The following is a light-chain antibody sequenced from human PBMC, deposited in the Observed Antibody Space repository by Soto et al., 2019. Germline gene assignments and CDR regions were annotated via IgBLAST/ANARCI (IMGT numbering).Light chain of an antibody. CDR3: QQYDILQT. Sequence: DIQMTQSPSSLSASVGDRVTITCQASQDISNFLNWYQQKPGKAPKLLIYDASNLETGVPSRFSGSGSGTYFTFTISSLQPEDIATYYCQQYDILQTFGQGTKVDIK. J-gene: IGKJ1*01. CDR2: DAS. V-gene: IGKV1-33*01. CDR1: QDISNF.